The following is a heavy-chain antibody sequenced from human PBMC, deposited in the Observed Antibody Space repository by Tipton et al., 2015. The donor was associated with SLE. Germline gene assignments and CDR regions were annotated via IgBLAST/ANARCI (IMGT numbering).Heavy chain of an antibody. Sequence: GSLRLSCAASGFTFSSYEMNWVRQAPGKGLEWVSYISSSGSTIYYADSVKGRFTISRDNAKNSLYLQMNSLRAEDTAVYYSASAPDGLFDPWGQGTLVTVSS. CDR2: ISSSGSTI. J-gene: IGHJ5*02. CDR1: GFTFSSYE. D-gene: IGHD5-24*01. CDR3: ASAPDGLFDP. V-gene: IGHV3-48*03.